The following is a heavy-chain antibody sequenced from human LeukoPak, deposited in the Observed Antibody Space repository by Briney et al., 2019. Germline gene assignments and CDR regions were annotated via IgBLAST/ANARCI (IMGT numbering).Heavy chain of an antibody. Sequence: GGSLRLSCAASGFTFSVYSMKWVRQAPGKGLEWVSSISSSSSYIYYADSVKGRFTISRDNAKSSLYLQMNSLRAEDTAVYYCASPARGYSYGYDYWGQGTLVTVSS. CDR2: ISSSSSYI. CDR1: GFTFSVYS. CDR3: ASPARGYSYGYDY. V-gene: IGHV3-21*01. J-gene: IGHJ4*02. D-gene: IGHD5-18*01.